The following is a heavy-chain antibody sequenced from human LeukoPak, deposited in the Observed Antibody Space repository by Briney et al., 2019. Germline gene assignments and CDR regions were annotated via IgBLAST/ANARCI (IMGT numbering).Heavy chain of an antibody. CDR3: ATQGRRDGYNNAFDI. V-gene: IGHV1-69*04. J-gene: IGHJ3*02. CDR1: GGTFSSYA. Sequence: ASVKVSCKASGGTFSSYAISWVRQAPGQGLEWIGRIIPILGIANYAQKFQGRVTITADKSTSTAYMELSSLRSEDTAVYYCATQGRRDGYNNAFDIWGQGTMVTVSS. D-gene: IGHD5-24*01. CDR2: IIPILGIA.